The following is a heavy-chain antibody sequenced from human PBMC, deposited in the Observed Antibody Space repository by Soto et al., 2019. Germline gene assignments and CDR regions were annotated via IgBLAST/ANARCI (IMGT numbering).Heavy chain of an antibody. CDR2: INSDGSST. CDR3: ARSGPITPFDY. Sequence: GGSLRLSCAASGFTFSSYWIHWVGQAPGKGLVWVSRINSDGSSTSYADSVKGRFTISRDNAKNTLYLQMNSLRAEDTAVYYCARSGPITPFDYWGQGTLVTVYS. CDR1: GFTFSSYW. D-gene: IGHD3-3*01. V-gene: IGHV3-74*01. J-gene: IGHJ4*02.